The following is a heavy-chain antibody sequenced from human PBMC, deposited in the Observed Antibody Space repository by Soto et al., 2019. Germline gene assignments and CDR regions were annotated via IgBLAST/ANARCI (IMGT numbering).Heavy chain of an antibody. CDR2: INPSGGST. J-gene: IGHJ4*02. V-gene: IGHV1-46*03. Sequence: QVQLVQSGAEVKKPGASAKVSCKASGYTFTSYYMHWVRQAPGQGLEWMGIINPSGGSTSYAQKFKGRVTMXXDXSXTTVYMELSSLRSEDTAVYYCARVYCSGGSCYSVDYWGQGTLVTVSS. CDR1: GYTFTSYY. CDR3: ARVYCSGGSCYSVDY. D-gene: IGHD2-15*01.